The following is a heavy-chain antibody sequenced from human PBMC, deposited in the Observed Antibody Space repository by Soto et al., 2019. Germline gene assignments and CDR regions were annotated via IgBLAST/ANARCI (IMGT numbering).Heavy chain of an antibody. J-gene: IGHJ5*02. CDR2: INPSGGST. D-gene: IGHD6-13*01. CDR1: GYTFTSYY. CDR3: ARDLGSGGVSAAAGTGPGWFDP. V-gene: IGHV1-46*01. Sequence: GASVKVSCKASGYTFTSYYMHWVRQAPGQGLEWMGIINPSGGSTSYAQKFQDRVTMTRDTSTSTVYMELSSLRSEDTAVYYCARDLGSGGVSAAAGTGPGWFDPWGQGTLVTVSS.